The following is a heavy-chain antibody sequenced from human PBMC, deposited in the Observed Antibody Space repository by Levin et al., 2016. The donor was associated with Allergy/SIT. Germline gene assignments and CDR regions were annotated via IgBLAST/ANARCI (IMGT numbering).Heavy chain of an antibody. CDR3: ARDRGYSYSRGIDK. V-gene: IGHV3-48*02. J-gene: IGHJ4*02. CDR2: ISTSSSSI. D-gene: IGHD5-18*01. CDR1: GFTFRDFS. Sequence: GGSLRLSCEVSGFTFRDFSFNWVRQAPGKGLEWVSFISTSSSSIYYAGSVKGRFTVSRDNSKNSLFLQMTALRDDDTAVYYCARDRGYSYSRGIDKWGQGALVTVSS.